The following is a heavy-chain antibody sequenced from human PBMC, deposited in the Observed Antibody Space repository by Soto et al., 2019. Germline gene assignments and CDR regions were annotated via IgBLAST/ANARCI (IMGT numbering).Heavy chain of an antibody. J-gene: IGHJ5*02. CDR2: ISGYNGNT. CDR1: GYIFINYG. CDR3: ARDEVPAANWLDR. D-gene: IGHD2-2*01. V-gene: IGHV1-18*01. Sequence: GASVKVSCKASGYIFINYGITWVRQAPGQGLEWMGWISGYNGNTNYAQKFQGRVTMTTDTSTSTAYMELRSLTSDDTAVYYCARDEVPAANWLDRWGKGTLATVSS.